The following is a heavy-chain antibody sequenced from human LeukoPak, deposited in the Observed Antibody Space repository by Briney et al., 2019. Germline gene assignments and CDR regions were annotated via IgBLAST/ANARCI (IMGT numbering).Heavy chain of an antibody. J-gene: IGHJ6*03. CDR1: GGSISSGSYY. V-gene: IGHV4-61*02. CDR3: ARGGDYYMDV. CDR2: IYSSGST. Sequence: SETLSLTCTVSGGSISSGSYYWTWIRQPAGKGLEWIGRIYSSGSTNYNPSLKSRVTISVDTSKNQFSLKLSSVTAADTAVYYCARGGDYYMDVWGKGTTVTVSS.